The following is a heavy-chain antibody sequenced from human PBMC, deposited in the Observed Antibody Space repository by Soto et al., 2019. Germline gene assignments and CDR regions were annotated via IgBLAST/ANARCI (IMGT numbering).Heavy chain of an antibody. D-gene: IGHD3-3*01. CDR3: AREGDYDFWSGPYYYYGMDV. CDR1: GYTFTSYY. Sequence: ASVKVSCKASGYTFTSYYMHWVRQAPGEELVWMGMMSPDGGSILYAQKFQGRVSMTSDTATSTVYLELSSLRAEDTAVYYCAREGDYDFWSGPYYYYGMDVWGQGTTVTGSS. V-gene: IGHV1-46*01. CDR2: MSPDGGSI. J-gene: IGHJ6*02.